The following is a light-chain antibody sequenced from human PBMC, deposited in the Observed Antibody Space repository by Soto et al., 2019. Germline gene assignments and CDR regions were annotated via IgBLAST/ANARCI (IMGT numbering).Light chain of an antibody. CDR3: CSSGGSPTYV. V-gene: IGLV2-23*02. CDR2: EVN. Sequence: QPVLTQPASVSGSPGQSITISCTGTSSNVGSYKLDSWYQQHPGKAPKLMIFEVNKRPSGVSNRFSGSKSGNTASLTISGLKVEDEADYYCCSSGGSPTYVFGTGTKVTVL. CDR1: SSNVGSYKL. J-gene: IGLJ1*01.